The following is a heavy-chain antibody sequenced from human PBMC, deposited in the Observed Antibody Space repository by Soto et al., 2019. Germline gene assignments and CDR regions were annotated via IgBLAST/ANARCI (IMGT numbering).Heavy chain of an antibody. Sequence: SETLSLTCTVSGGSISSSSYYWGWIRQPPGKGLEWIGSIYYSGSTYYNPSLKSRVTISVDTSKNQFSLKLSSVTAADTAVYYCARPGTTTSHLYYYGMDVWGQGTTVTVSS. D-gene: IGHD1-7*01. CDR3: ARPGTTTSHLYYYGMDV. V-gene: IGHV4-39*01. J-gene: IGHJ6*02. CDR1: GGSISSSSYY. CDR2: IYYSGST.